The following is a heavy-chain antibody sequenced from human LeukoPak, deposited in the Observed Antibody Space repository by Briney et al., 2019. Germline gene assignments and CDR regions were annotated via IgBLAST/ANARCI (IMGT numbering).Heavy chain of an antibody. D-gene: IGHD5-12*01. CDR1: GFTFSSYS. CDR3: ARDGATFSGYDWYYYMDV. J-gene: IGHJ6*03. CDR2: IMSSSSYV. V-gene: IGHV3-21*01. Sequence: GGSLRLACAASGFTFSSYSMDWVRQAPGKWLESLSFIMSSSSYVYYTDSVKGRLTPSRHNDKNSLYLQMTSLRDEDTAVYYCARDGATFSGYDWYYYMDVWGKGPTVTVSS.